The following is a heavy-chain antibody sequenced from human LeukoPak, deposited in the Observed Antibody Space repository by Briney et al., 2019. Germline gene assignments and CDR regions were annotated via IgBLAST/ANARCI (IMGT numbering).Heavy chain of an antibody. V-gene: IGHV4-59*01. Sequence: SETLSLTCTVSGGSISSYYWSWIRQPPGKGLEWIGYIYYSGSTNYNPSLKSRVTISVDTSKNQFSLKLSSVTAADTAVYYCARERLERTQYYYYYYMDVWGKGTTVTISS. D-gene: IGHD1-1*01. CDR3: ARERLERTQYYYYYYMDV. J-gene: IGHJ6*03. CDR1: GGSISSYY. CDR2: IYYSGST.